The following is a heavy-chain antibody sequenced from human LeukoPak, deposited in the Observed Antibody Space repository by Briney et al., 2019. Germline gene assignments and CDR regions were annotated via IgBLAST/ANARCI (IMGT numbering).Heavy chain of an antibody. Sequence: GGSLRLSCAASGFTFSSYWMSWVRQAPGKGLEWVANIKQDGSEKYYVDSVKGRFTISRDNAKKSLYLQMNSLRAEDTAVYYCARDSWVSRITMVRGVNRNDYWGQGTLVTVSS. CDR3: ARDSWVSRITMVRGVNRNDY. CDR2: IKQDGSEK. D-gene: IGHD3-10*01. V-gene: IGHV3-7*01. J-gene: IGHJ4*02. CDR1: GFTFSSYW.